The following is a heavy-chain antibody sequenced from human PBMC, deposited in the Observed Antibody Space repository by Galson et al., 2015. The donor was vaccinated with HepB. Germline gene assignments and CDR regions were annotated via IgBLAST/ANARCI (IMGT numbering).Heavy chain of an antibody. J-gene: IGHJ6*02. D-gene: IGHD4-17*01. V-gene: IGHV1-8*01. CDR3: ARGLYHGDYVPYYYYGMDV. CDR2: MNPKNDKA. Sequence: SVKVSCKASGYTFTSYDINWVRQAPGQGLEWMGWMNPKNDKAGYAQKFQGRVTMTRDTSISTAYMELSSLRSEDTAVYFCARGLYHGDYVPYYYYGMDVWGQGTTVIVS. CDR1: GYTFTSYD.